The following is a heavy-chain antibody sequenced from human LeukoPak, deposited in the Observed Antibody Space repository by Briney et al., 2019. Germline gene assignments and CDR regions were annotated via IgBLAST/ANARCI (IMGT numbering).Heavy chain of an antibody. Sequence: PGGSLRLSCAASGFTFSSYAMSWVRQAPGKGLEWVSAINGSGGSTYYADSVKGRFTISRDNSKNTLYLQMNSLRVEDTAVYYCAKEGTIFGVVAGYYFDYWGQGTLVTVSS. CDR3: AKEGTIFGVVAGYYFDY. J-gene: IGHJ4*02. CDR2: INGSGGST. V-gene: IGHV3-23*01. CDR1: GFTFSSYA. D-gene: IGHD3-3*01.